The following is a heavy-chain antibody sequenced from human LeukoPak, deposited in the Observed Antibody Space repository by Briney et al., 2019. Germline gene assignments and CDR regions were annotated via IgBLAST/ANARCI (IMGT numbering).Heavy chain of an antibody. CDR2: ISYDGGYT. J-gene: IGHJ2*01. D-gene: IGHD3-22*01. V-gene: IGHV3-30-3*01. CDR1: GFTFSNYP. Sequence: PGGSLRLSCAASGFTFSNYPMHWVRQAPGKGLEWVAVISYDGGYTYYADSVKGRFTISRDNSKNTLYLQMNSLRAEDTAVYYCARDINYDSSGGDLWGRGTLVTVSS. CDR3: ARDINYDSSGGDL.